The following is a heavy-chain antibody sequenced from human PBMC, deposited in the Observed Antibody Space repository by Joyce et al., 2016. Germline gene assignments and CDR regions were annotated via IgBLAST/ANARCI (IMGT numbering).Heavy chain of an antibody. CDR1: GVSFSNHG. J-gene: IGHJ4*02. CDR2: IIPMFDAS. D-gene: IGHD2-8*01. V-gene: IGHV1-69*01. CDR3: AREGVKASYFFDS. Sequence: QVQLTQSGAEVKKPGSSVKVSCKASGVSFSNHGINWVRQAPGQGLEWIGGIIPMFDASNYAQRYRGRLTITADESTSTVYMELSSLRSDDTAVYYCAREGVKASYFFDSWGQGTLVTVSS.